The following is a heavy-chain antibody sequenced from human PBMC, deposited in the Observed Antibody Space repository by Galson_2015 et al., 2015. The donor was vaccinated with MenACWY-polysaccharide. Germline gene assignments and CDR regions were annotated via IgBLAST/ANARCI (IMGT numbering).Heavy chain of an antibody. CDR2: ISYTGST. Sequence: ETLSLTCPVSGGSISGYYWSWIRQPPGKGLEWIGYISYTGSTNYNPSLKSRVTISVDTSKNQFSLKLSSVTAADTALYHCASSARGYSYGPFDYWGQGTLVTVSS. V-gene: IGHV4-59*01. CDR3: ASSARGYSYGPFDY. D-gene: IGHD5-18*01. CDR1: GGSISGYY. J-gene: IGHJ4*02.